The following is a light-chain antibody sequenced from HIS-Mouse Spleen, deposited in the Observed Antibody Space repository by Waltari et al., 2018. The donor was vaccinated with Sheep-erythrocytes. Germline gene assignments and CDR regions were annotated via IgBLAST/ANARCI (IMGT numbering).Light chain of an antibody. Sequence: QSALTQPASVSGSPGQSITISCTGTSSDGGRYNLVSWYQQHPGKAPKLTIYEGSKRPSGVSNRFSGSKSGNTASLTISGLQAEDEADYYCCSYAGSSTPWVFGGGTKLTVL. V-gene: IGLV2-23*01. CDR1: SSDGGRYNL. CDR3: CSYAGSSTPWV. J-gene: IGLJ3*02. CDR2: EGS.